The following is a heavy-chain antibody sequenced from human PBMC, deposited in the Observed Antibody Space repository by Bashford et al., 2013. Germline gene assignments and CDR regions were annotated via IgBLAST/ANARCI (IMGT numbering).Heavy chain of an antibody. Sequence: ASVKVSCKASGYTFTSFDINWVRQAPGQGLEWMGWMNPNSGNTGFTQNFQGRVTMTTDTSTSTAYMDLRSLTSDDTAVYYCARYWGSGRGETNFDYWGQGTLVTVSS. CDR2: MNPNSGNT. V-gene: IGHV1-8*01. CDR1: GYTFTSFD. D-gene: IGHD3-16*01. CDR3: ARYWGSGRGETNFDY. J-gene: IGHJ4*02.